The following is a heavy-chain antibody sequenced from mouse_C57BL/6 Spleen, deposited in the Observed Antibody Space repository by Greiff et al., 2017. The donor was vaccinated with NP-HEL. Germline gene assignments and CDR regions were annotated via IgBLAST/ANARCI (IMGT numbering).Heavy chain of an antibody. V-gene: IGHV5-6*01. CDR1: GFTFSSYG. Sequence: EVKLMESGGDLVKPGGSLKLSCAASGFTFSSYGMSWVRQTPDKRLEWVATISSGGSYTYYPDSVKGRFTISRDNAKNTLYLQMSSLKSEDTAMYYCARQRELGQYYFDYWGQGTTLTVSS. J-gene: IGHJ2*01. CDR3: ARQRELGQYYFDY. CDR2: ISSGGSYT. D-gene: IGHD3-3*01.